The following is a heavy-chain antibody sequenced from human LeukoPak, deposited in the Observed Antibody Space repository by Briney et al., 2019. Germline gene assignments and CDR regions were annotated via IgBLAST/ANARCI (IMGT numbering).Heavy chain of an antibody. J-gene: IGHJ4*02. V-gene: IGHV1-18*01. CDR2: ISAYNGNT. D-gene: IGHD3-10*01. CDR3: AREEVSYYYGSGKY. Sequence: ASVKVSCKDSGYTFTSAGISWVRQAPGQGLEWMGWISAYNGNTNYAQKLQGRVTMPTDTSTSTAYMELRSLRSDDTAVYYCAREEVSYYYGSGKYWGQGTLVTVSS. CDR1: GYTFTSAG.